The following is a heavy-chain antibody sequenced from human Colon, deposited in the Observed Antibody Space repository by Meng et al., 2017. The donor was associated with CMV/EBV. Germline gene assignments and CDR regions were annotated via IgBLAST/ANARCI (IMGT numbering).Heavy chain of an antibody. V-gene: IGHV3-53*03. CDR1: GFSVGSNY. CDR2: IYVNGKT. CDR3: ARSGFPPNGLFPEQRYDP. J-gene: IGHJ5*02. Sequence: GESLKISCAASGFSVGSNYMTWIRQPPERGLEWVSVIYVNGKTEYVESVKGRFTISRDSSKNILYLQMNSLRVEDTAIYYCARSGFPPNGLFPEQRYDPWGQGTLVTVSS. D-gene: IGHD2-8*01.